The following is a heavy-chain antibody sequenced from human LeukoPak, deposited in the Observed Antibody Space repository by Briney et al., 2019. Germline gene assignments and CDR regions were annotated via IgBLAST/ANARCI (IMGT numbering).Heavy chain of an antibody. V-gene: IGHV3-23*01. J-gene: IGHJ4*02. CDR3: AKALYCSSTSCHGLFDC. Sequence: PGGSLRLSCAASGFTFSSYAMSWVRQAPGKGLEWVSAISGSGGSTYYADSVKGRFTISRDNSKNTLYLQMNSLRAEDTAVYYCAKALYCSSTSCHGLFDCWGQGTLVTVSS. CDR2: ISGSGGST. CDR1: GFTFSSYA. D-gene: IGHD2-2*01.